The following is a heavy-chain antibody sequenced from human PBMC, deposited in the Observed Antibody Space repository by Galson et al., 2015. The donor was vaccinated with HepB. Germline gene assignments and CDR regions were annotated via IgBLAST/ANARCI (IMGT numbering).Heavy chain of an antibody. D-gene: IGHD3-10*01. V-gene: IGHV1-18*01. CDR3: ARDNGSGSLPHYYYGMDV. CDR2: ISAYNGNT. Sequence: SVKVSCKASGYTFTSYGISWVRQAPGQGLEWMGWISAYNGNTNYAQKLQGRVTMTTDTSTSTAYMELRSLRSDDTAVYYCARDNGSGSLPHYYYGMDVWGQGTTVTVSS. CDR1: GYTFTSYG. J-gene: IGHJ6*02.